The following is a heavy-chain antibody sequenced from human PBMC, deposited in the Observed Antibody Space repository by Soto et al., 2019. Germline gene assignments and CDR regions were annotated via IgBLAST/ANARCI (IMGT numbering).Heavy chain of an antibody. V-gene: IGHV3-30*18. CDR3: AKVTSTYGSGIDYFDY. J-gene: IGHJ4*02. Sequence: QVQLVESGGGVVQPGRSLRLSCAASGFTFSSYGMNWVRQAPGKGLEWVAVISYDGSNKYDADSVKGRFTISRDNSKNTQYLQMNSLRAEDTAVYYCAKVTSTYGSGIDYFDYWGQGTLVTXSS. CDR1: GFTFSSYG. D-gene: IGHD3-10*01. CDR2: ISYDGSNK.